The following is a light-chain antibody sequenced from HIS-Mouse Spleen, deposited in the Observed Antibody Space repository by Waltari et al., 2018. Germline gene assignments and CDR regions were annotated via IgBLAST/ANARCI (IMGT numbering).Light chain of an antibody. V-gene: IGLV2-23*01. Sequence: QYALTQPASVSGSPGQSITISCTGTSSDVGRYNLVTWYQQHPGKAPKLMIYEGSKRPSGVSNRFSGSKSGNTASLTISGLQAEDEADYYCCSYAGSPYVFGTGTKVTVL. J-gene: IGLJ1*01. CDR3: CSYAGSPYV. CDR2: EGS. CDR1: SSDVGRYNL.